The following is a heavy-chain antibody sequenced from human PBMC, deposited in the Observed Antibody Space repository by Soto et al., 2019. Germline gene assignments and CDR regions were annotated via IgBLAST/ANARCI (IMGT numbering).Heavy chain of an antibody. CDR1: GGSISSSSYY. Sequence: SETLSLTCTVSGGSISSSSYYWGWIRQPPGKGLEWTGSIYYSGRTYYNPSLKSRVTISVDTSKNQFSLKLSSVTAADTAVYYCFGETAMDIYYYYGMDVWGQGTTVTVSS. V-gene: IGHV4-39*01. J-gene: IGHJ6*02. CDR2: IYYSGRT. D-gene: IGHD5-18*01. CDR3: FGETAMDIYYYYGMDV.